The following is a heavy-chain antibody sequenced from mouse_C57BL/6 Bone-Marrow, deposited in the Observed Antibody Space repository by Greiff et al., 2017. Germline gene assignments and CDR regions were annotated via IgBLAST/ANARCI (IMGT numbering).Heavy chain of an antibody. CDR2: SRNKANDYTT. CDR1: GFTFSDFY. V-gene: IGHV7-1*01. D-gene: IGHD2-4*01. J-gene: IGHJ4*01. Sequence: EVKVVESGGGLVQSGRSLRLSCATSGFTFSDFYMEWVRQAPGKGLEWIAASRNKANDYTTAYSASVKGRFIVSRETSQSILYLQMNALRAEDTAIYYCARDGYYDNDREGYYAMDYWGQGTSVTVSS. CDR3: ARDGYYDNDREGYYAMDY.